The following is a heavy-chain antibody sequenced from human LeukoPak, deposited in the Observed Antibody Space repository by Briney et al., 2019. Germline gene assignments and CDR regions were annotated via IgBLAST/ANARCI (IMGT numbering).Heavy chain of an antibody. D-gene: IGHD5-24*01. J-gene: IGHJ4*02. CDR2: IYYSGST. CDR3: ARHELSGRWLLDY. V-gene: IGHV4-39*01. Sequence: SETLSLTCTDSGGSISSSSYYWGWIRQPPGKGLEWIGSIYYSGSTYYNPSLKSRVTISVDTSKNQFSLKLSSVTAADTAVYYCARHELSGRWLLDYWGQGTLVTVSS. CDR1: GGSISSSSYY.